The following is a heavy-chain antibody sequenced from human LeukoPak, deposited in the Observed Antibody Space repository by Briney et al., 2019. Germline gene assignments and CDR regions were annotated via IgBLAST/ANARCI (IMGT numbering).Heavy chain of an antibody. D-gene: IGHD3-3*01. J-gene: IGHJ4*02. Sequence: ASVKVSCKASGGTFSSYAISWVRQAPGQGLEWMGWINPNSGGTNYAQKFQGRVTMTRDTSISTAYMELSRLRSDDTAVYYCAAGSGYYTKNWGQGTLVTVSS. CDR1: GGTFSSYA. CDR3: AAGSGYYTKN. CDR2: INPNSGGT. V-gene: IGHV1-2*02.